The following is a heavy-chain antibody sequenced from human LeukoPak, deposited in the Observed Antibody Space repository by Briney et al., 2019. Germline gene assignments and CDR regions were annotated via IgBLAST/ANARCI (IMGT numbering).Heavy chain of an antibody. Sequence: PSQTLSLTCAVSGGSISSYYWSWIRQPAGKGLEWIGRIYTSGSTNYNPSLKSRVTMSVDTSKNQFSLKLSSVTAADTAVYYCASVRGYSGYVYFDYWGQGTLVTVSS. CDR2: IYTSGST. CDR1: GGSISSYY. V-gene: IGHV4-4*07. D-gene: IGHD5-12*01. CDR3: ASVRGYSGYVYFDY. J-gene: IGHJ4*02.